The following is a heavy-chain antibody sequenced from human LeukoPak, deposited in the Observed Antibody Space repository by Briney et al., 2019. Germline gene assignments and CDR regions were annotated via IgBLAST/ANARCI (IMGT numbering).Heavy chain of an antibody. CDR2: IYSGGNT. D-gene: IGHD2-15*01. V-gene: IGHV3-53*01. CDR3: AKQLGYCSDGSCYFPY. Sequence: GGSLRLSCAASGFTVSSNYMSWVRKAPGKGLEWVSVIYSGGNTYYADSVQGRFTISRDNSKSMLCLQMNSLRAEDTAVYYCAKQLGYCSDGSCYFPYWGQGTLVTVSS. CDR1: GFTVSSNY. J-gene: IGHJ4*02.